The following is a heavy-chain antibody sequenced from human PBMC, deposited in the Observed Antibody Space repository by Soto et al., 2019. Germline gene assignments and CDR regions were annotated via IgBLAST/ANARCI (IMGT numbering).Heavy chain of an antibody. Sequence: EVQLLDSGGGLVQPGGSLRLSCAASGFTFSSYAMSWVRQAPGKGLEWVSAISGSAITTYYADSVKGRFTISRDNSKNTVYLQMNSLRAEDTAIYYCAKVIVARCGMDVWRRGTTVTVSS. V-gene: IGHV3-23*01. CDR1: GFTFSSYA. D-gene: IGHD6-6*01. J-gene: IGHJ6*02. CDR2: ISGSAITT. CDR3: AKVIVARCGMDV.